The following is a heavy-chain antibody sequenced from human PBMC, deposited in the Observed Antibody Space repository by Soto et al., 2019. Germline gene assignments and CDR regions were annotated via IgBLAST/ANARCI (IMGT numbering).Heavy chain of an antibody. V-gene: IGHV1-46*01. D-gene: IGHD4-4*01. Sequence: QVQLVRSGAEVRKPGASVKVSCKASGYNFSNYFIHWIRQAPGQGLEWLGGINPSGGRTTYLQRFRDRITMTADTSTNTVYVELTGLTSDDTAVYYCARRVTTRNWLDPWGQGTLVIVSS. CDR2: INPSGGRT. J-gene: IGHJ5*02. CDR3: ARRVTTRNWLDP. CDR1: GYNFSNYF.